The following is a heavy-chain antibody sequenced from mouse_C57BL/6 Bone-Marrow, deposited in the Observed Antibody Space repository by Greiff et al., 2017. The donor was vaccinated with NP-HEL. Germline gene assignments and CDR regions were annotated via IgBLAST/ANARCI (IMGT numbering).Heavy chain of an antibody. CDR3: ARWLQGFDY. D-gene: IGHD2-2*01. J-gene: IGHJ2*01. V-gene: IGHV2-9-1*01. Sequence: VKLVESGPGLVEPSQSLSITCTVSGFSLTSYAISWVRQPPGKGLEWLGVIWTGGGTNYNSAPKSRLSISKDNSKSQVFVKMNSLQTDDTARYYCARWLQGFDYWGPGTTLTVSS. CDR1: GFSLTSYA. CDR2: IWTGGGT.